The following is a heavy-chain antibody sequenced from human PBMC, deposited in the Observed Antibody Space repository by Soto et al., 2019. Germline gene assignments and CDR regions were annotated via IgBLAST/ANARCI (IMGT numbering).Heavy chain of an antibody. Sequence: QVQLQESGPGLVKPSETLSLTCTVSGGSISSYYWSWIRQPPGKGLEWIGYIYYSGSTNYNPYLKSRVTISVDTSKNQFSLKLSSVTAADTAVYYCARPHGGSSGWDNWFDPWGQGTLVTVSS. CDR1: GGSISSYY. J-gene: IGHJ5*02. D-gene: IGHD6-25*01. CDR2: IYYSGST. V-gene: IGHV4-59*01. CDR3: ARPHGGSSGWDNWFDP.